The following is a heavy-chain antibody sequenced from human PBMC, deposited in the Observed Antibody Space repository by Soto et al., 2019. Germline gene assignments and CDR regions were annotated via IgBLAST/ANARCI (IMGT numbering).Heavy chain of an antibody. Sequence: SETLSLTCSVSGGSIGNYYWSWIRQPPGKGLEWIGYIYYSGSTTYNPSLKSRVTISVDTSKNQFSLRLSSVTAADTAVYYCMLGSGWKDFDYWGQGTLVTVSS. CDR2: IYYSGST. CDR1: GGSIGNYY. J-gene: IGHJ4*02. CDR3: MLGSGWKDFDY. D-gene: IGHD3-22*01. V-gene: IGHV4-59*08.